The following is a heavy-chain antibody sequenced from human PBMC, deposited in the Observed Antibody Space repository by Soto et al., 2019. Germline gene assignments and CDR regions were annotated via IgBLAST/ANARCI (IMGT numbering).Heavy chain of an antibody. CDR2: INHSGST. J-gene: IGHJ4*01. D-gene: IGHD3-10*01. V-gene: IGHV4-61*01. CDR1: GGSVRRGFYY. CDR3: ASHYGSGTYYSFDD. Sequence: SETLSLTCTVSGGSVRRGFYYWTWIRQPPGKGLEWIGYINHSGSTNYNPSLQSRVTISLDTSKNQFSIKLSSVTAADTAVYYCASHYGSGTYYSFDDWGQGPMVTVSS.